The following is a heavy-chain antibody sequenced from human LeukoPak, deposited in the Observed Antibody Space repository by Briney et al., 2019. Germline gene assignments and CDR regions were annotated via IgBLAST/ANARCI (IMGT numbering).Heavy chain of an antibody. V-gene: IGHV4-59*01. Sequence: PSETLSLTCTVSGGSISSYYWSWIRRPPGKGLEWIGYIYYSGSTNYNPSLKSRVTISVDTSKNQFSLKLTSVTAADTAVYYCARTTEGGYTYGYFYYCYMDVWGKGTTVTISS. CDR1: GGSISSYY. D-gene: IGHD5-18*01. CDR3: ARTTEGGYTYGYFYYCYMDV. J-gene: IGHJ6*03. CDR2: IYYSGST.